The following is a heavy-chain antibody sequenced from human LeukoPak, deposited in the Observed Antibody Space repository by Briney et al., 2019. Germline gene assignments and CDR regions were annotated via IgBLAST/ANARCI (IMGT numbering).Heavy chain of an antibody. CDR2: INPSGGST. CDR1: GYTFTSYY. J-gene: IGHJ5*02. D-gene: IGHD6-19*01. V-gene: IGHV1-46*01. CDR3: ARHGVGGNWNDN. Sequence: ASVKVSCKASGYTFTSYYIHWVRQAPGQGLEWMGIINPSGGSTSYAQKFQGRVTMTRDMSTSTVYMELSSLRSEDTAVYYCARHGVGGNWNDNWGPGKLVTVSS.